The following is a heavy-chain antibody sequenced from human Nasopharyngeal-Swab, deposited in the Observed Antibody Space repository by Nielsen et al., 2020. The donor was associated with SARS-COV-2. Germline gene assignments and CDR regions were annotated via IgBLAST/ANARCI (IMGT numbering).Heavy chain of an antibody. CDR1: GYTFSTNY. V-gene: IGHV1-46*01. CDR3: ARDLGKVGDYYFGMDV. CDR2: INPSGGST. Sequence: ASVKVSCKASGYTFSTNYIHWVRQAPGQGLEWMGIINPSGGSTTYAQRFQGRVTMTRDTYTSTVYMDLSSLRSEDTAVYYCARDLGKVGDYYFGMDVWGQGTTVTVSS. J-gene: IGHJ6*02. D-gene: IGHD4-23*01.